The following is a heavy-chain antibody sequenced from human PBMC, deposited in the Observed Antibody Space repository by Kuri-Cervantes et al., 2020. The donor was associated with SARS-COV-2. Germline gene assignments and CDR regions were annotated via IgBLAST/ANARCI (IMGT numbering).Heavy chain of an antibody. CDR2: INWNGGST. Sequence: GESLKISCAASGFTFDDYGMSWVRQAPGKGLEWVSRINWNGGSTGYADSVKGRFTISRDKTENSLYLQMNSMSAEDTAVYYCARGGHFTNGVSFGDFYFGLWGRGALVTVSS. D-gene: IGHD2-8*01. J-gene: IGHJ2*01. V-gene: IGHV3-20*04. CDR3: ARGGHFTNGVSFGDFYFGL. CDR1: GFTFDDYG.